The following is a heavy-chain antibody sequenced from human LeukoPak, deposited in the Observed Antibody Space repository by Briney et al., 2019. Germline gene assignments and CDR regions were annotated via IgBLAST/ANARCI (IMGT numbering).Heavy chain of an antibody. J-gene: IGHJ3*02. CDR1: GGSFSGYY. CDR3: ARENKRRVAGTSIDAFDI. CDR2: INHSGST. V-gene: IGHV4-34*01. Sequence: SETLSLTCAVYGGSFSGYYWSWIRQPPGKGLEWIGEINHSGSTNYNPSLKSRVTISVDTSKNQFSLKLSSVTAADTAVYYCARENKRRVAGTSIDAFDIWGQGTMVTVSS. D-gene: IGHD6-19*01.